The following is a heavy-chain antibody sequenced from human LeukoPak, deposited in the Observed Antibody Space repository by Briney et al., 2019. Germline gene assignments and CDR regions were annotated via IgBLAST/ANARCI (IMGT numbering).Heavy chain of an antibody. CDR2: FDPEDGET. V-gene: IGHV1-24*01. Sequence: GASVTVSCKVSGYTLTELSMHWVRQAPGKGLEWMGGFDPEDGETIYAQKFQGRVTMTEDTSTDTAYMELSSLRSEDTAVYYCATDMWGATHYYYGMDVWGQGTTVTVSS. CDR3: ATDMWGATHYYYGMDV. D-gene: IGHD1-26*01. CDR1: GYTLTELS. J-gene: IGHJ6*02.